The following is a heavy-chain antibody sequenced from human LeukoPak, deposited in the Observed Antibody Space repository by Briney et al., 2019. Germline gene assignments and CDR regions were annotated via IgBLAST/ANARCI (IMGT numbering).Heavy chain of an antibody. J-gene: IGHJ4*02. V-gene: IGHV1-2*02. CDR2: ITPDKGKT. CDR1: GYTFTGYY. Sequence: ASVKVSCKASGYTFTGYYMHWVRQAPGQGLEWMGWITPDKGKTEFAQKFQGRLTMTTDTSTSTGYMELRNLRSDDTAVYYCARDWGTERIIADNWGQGTLVTVSS. CDR3: ARDWGTERIIADN. D-gene: IGHD2/OR15-2a*01.